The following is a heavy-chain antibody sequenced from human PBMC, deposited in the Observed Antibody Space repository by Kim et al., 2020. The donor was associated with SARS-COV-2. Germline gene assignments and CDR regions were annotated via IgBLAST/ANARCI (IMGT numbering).Heavy chain of an antibody. J-gene: IGHJ4*02. Sequence: GGSLRLSCAASGFTFSRYAMNWIRQAPGKGLEWLALISFDGSNRYYADSVKGRFTISRDNSKNTLYLQMNSLRAEDTAVYFCASHPDDCCGDCFGYWGQGALVTVSS. D-gene: IGHD2-15*01. V-gene: IGHV3-30*04. CDR1: GFTFSRYA. CDR2: ISFDGSNR. CDR3: ASHPDDCCGDCFGY.